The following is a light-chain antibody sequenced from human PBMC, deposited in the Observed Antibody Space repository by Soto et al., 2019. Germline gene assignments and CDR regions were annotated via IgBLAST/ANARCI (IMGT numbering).Light chain of an antibody. Sequence: DIQMTQSPSTLSASVGDRVTITCRASQSISSWLAWYQQKPGKAPKLLIYKASSLESGAPSRFSGSGSGTDLTLTISSLQPYEFATYYCQHYNSYPLTFGGATKVEIK. J-gene: IGKJ4*01. CDR2: KAS. CDR3: QHYNSYPLT. V-gene: IGKV1-5*03. CDR1: QSISSW.